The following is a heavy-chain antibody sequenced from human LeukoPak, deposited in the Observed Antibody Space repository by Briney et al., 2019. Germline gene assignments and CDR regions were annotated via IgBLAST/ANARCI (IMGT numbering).Heavy chain of an antibody. V-gene: IGHV4-34*01. D-gene: IGHD3-3*01. Sequence: SETLSLTCAVYGGSFSGYYWSWIRQPPGKGLEWIGEINHSGSTNYNPSLKSRVTISVDTSKNQFSLKLSSVTAADTAVYYCARVGGFWSGYYTGAGFGYWGQGTLVTVSS. CDR3: ARVGGFWSGYYTGAGFGY. CDR1: GGSFSGYY. CDR2: INHSGST. J-gene: IGHJ4*02.